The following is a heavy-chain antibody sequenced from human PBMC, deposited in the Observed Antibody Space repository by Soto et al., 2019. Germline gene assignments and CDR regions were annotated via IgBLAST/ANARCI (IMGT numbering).Heavy chain of an antibody. Sequence: QLQLQESGPGLVKPSETLSLTCTVSGDSITSSGSYWGWIRQPPGKGLEWIGSIYYNGSTYYNSSLKSRVTISVDTSKNHVSLKLTSMTAADTAMYYCASHGGTSGWYPRIYYYGMNVWGQGTTVTVSS. D-gene: IGHD6-19*01. CDR3: ASHGGTSGWYPRIYYYGMNV. J-gene: IGHJ6*02. V-gene: IGHV4-39*02. CDR2: IYYNGST. CDR1: GDSITSSGSY.